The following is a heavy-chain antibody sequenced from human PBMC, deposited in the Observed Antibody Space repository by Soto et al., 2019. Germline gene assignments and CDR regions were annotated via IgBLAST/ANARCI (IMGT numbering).Heavy chain of an antibody. D-gene: IGHD3-9*01. V-gene: IGHV1-46*01. CDR1: GYTFSSYY. Sequence: QVQLVQSGAEVKKPGASVKVSCKASGYTFSSYYIHWVRQAPGQGLEWIGIINPNGGSTNYAQNFKGRLTLPRDTSTATVYMDLSALASDDSAMYYCARGLGLGDCWGQGTLVTVSS. J-gene: IGHJ4*02. CDR2: INPNGGST. CDR3: ARGLGLGDC.